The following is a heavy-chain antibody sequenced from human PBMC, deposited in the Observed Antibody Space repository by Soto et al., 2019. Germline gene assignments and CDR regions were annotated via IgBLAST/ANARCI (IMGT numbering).Heavy chain of an antibody. CDR1: GFTFSSYG. V-gene: IGHV3-30*18. J-gene: IGHJ4*02. CDR2: ISYDGSNK. CDR3: AKGPYYYDRSGSGFNY. Sequence: GSLRLSCAASGFTFSSYGMHWVRQAPGKGLEWVAVISYDGSNKYYADSVKGRFTISRDNSKNTLYLQMNSLRAEDTAVYYCAKGPYYYDRSGSGFNYWGQGTLVTVSS. D-gene: IGHD3-22*01.